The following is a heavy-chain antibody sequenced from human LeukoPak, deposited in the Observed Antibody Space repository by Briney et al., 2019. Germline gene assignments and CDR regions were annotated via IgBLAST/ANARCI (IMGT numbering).Heavy chain of an antibody. CDR1: GGSISSCGYY. CDR2: IYYSGST. V-gene: IGHV4-31*03. D-gene: IGHD6-13*01. CDR3: AKTRVAAAGTGFDY. J-gene: IGHJ4*02. Sequence: SETLSLTCTVSGGSISSCGYYWSWIRQHPGKGLEWIGYIYYSGSTYYNPSLKSRVTISVDTSKNQFSLKLSSVTAADTAAYYCAKTRVAAAGTGFDYWGQGTLVTVSS.